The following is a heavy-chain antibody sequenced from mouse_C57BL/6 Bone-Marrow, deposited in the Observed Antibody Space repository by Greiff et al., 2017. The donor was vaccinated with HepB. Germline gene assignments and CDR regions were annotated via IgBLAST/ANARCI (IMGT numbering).Heavy chain of an antibody. V-gene: IGHV1-69*01. CDR3: AKNYGISLYFDV. J-gene: IGHJ1*03. Sequence: QVQLQQPGAELVMPGASVKLSCKASGYTFTRYWLHWVKQRPGQGLEWIGEIDPSDSYTNYNQKLKGKSTLTVDKSSSTAYMQLSSLTSEDSAVYYCAKNYGISLYFDVWGTGTTVTVSS. D-gene: IGHD1-1*01. CDR1: GYTFTRYW. CDR2: IDPSDSYT.